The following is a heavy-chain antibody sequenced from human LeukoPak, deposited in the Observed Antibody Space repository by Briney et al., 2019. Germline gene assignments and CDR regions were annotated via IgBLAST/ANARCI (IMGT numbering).Heavy chain of an antibody. V-gene: IGHV3-15*01. CDR3: THRSYCGGDCYSDAFDI. CDR1: GFTFSNAW. J-gene: IGHJ3*02. D-gene: IGHD2-21*01. Sequence: PGGSLRLSCAASGFTFSNAWMSWVRQAPGKGLEWVGRIKSKTDGGTTDYAAPVKGRFTISRDDSKNTLYLQMNSLKTEDTAVYYCTHRSYCGGDCYSDAFDIWGQGTMVTVSS. CDR2: IKSKTDGGTT.